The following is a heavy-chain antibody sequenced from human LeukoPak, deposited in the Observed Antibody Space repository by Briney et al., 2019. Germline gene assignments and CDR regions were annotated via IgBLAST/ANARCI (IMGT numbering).Heavy chain of an antibody. CDR3: ARASRENAVAGLYWFDP. D-gene: IGHD2-15*01. CDR1: GGTFSSYA. CDR2: IIPIFGSP. J-gene: IGHJ5*02. V-gene: IGHV1-69*06. Sequence: SVKVSCKASGGTFSSYAISWVRQAPGQGLEWMGGIIPIFGSPNYAQKFQGRVSITADKSTTTAYMELSSLRSEDTAVYYCARASRENAVAGLYWFDPWGQGTLVTVSS.